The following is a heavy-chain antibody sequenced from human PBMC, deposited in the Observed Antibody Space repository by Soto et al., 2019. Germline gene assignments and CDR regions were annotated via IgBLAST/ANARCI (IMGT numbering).Heavy chain of an antibody. Sequence: GESLKISCKGSGYSFTSYWIGWVRQMPGKGLEWMGIIYPGDSDTRYSPSLQGQVTISADKSISTAYLQWSSLKASDTAMYYCAGPSIAGYYYYGMDVWGQGTTVTVSS. J-gene: IGHJ6*02. CDR3: AGPSIAGYYYYGMDV. V-gene: IGHV5-51*01. CDR2: IYPGDSDT. D-gene: IGHD6-6*01. CDR1: GYSFTSYW.